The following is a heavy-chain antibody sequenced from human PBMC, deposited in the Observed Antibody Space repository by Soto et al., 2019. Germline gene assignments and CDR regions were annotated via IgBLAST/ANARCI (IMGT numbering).Heavy chain of an antibody. Sequence: GASVKVSCKASGYKFINHYIHWVRQAPGEGLEWMGIINPNGGGTDYAQKFQGRVTMTTDKYASTVHMELSSLRSEDTAVYYCARASSASATSYSFDYWGQGTLVTVSS. D-gene: IGHD3-10*01. CDR3: ARASSASATSYSFDY. CDR2: INPNGGGT. CDR1: GYKFINHY. V-gene: IGHV1-46*01. J-gene: IGHJ4*02.